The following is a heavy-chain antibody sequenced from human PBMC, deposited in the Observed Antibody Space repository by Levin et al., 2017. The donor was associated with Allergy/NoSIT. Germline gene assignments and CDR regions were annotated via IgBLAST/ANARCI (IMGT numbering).Heavy chain of an antibody. J-gene: IGHJ3*02. CDR1: GYTFTGYY. CDR3: ARESDLDDFAFDI. CDR2: INPNSGGT. V-gene: IGHV1-2*06. Sequence: ASVKVSCKASGYTFTGYYMHWVRQAPGQGLEWMGRINPNSGGTNYAQKFQGRVTMTRDTSISTAYMELSRLRSDDTAVYYCARESDLDDFAFDIWGQGTMVTVSS. D-gene: IGHD3-3*01.